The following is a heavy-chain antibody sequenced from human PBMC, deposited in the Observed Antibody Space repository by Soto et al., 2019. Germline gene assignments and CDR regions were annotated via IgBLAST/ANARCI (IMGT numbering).Heavy chain of an antibody. CDR3: AAFDPGPMGFDP. CDR2: IVVGSGNT. V-gene: IGHV1-58*01. Sequence: SVKVSCKASGFTFTSSAVQWVRQARGQRLEWIGWIVVGSGNTNYAQKFQERVTITRDMSTSTAYMELSSLRSEDTAFYYCAAFDPGPMGFDPWGQGTLVTVSS. D-gene: IGHD3-9*01. CDR1: GFTFTSSA. J-gene: IGHJ5*02.